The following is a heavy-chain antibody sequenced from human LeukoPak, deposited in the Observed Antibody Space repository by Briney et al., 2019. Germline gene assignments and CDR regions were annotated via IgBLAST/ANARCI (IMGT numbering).Heavy chain of an antibody. CDR3: ARGGEATVVTM. J-gene: IGHJ4*02. D-gene: IGHD4-23*01. Sequence: SEALSLTCTVSGGSINSYYWSWIRQPAGKGLEWIGRIYSSGSTNYNPSLKSRVSMSVDTSKNQFSLKLTSVTAADTAVYYCARGGEATVVTMWVQGILVTVSS. CDR2: IYSSGST. CDR1: GGSINSYY. V-gene: IGHV4-4*07.